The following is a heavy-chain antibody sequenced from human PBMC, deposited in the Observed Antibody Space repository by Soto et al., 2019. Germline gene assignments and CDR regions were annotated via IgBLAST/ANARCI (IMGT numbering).Heavy chain of an antibody. CDR2: ISAYNGNT. D-gene: IGHD3-16*02. CDR3: ARDKSLGWFDP. V-gene: IGHV1-18*01. J-gene: IGHJ5*02. Sequence: ASVKVACNASGYTFTSYGISWVRQAPGQGLEWMGWISAYNGNTNYAQKLQGRVTMTTDTSTSTAYMELRSLRSDDTAVYYCARDKSLGWFDPWGQGTLVTVSS. CDR1: GYTFTSYG.